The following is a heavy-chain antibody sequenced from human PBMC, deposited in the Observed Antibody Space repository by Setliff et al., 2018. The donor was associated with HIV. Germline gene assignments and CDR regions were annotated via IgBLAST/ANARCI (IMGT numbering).Heavy chain of an antibody. D-gene: IGHD3-10*01. CDR2: IYTAGST. CDR1: GGSISSGPYY. Sequence: PSETLSLTCTVSGGSISSGPYYWSWIRQPAGKGLEWIGHIYTAGSTNYNPSLKSRVTISVDKSKNQFSLKLSSVTAADTAVYYCARASMVRGVIITSHWFDPWGQGTLVTVSS. J-gene: IGHJ5*02. V-gene: IGHV4-61*09. CDR3: ARASMVRGVIITSHWFDP.